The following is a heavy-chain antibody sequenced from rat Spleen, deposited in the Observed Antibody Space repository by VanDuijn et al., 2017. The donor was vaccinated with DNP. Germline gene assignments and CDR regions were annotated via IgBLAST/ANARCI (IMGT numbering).Heavy chain of an antibody. D-gene: IGHD1-2*01. CDR3: ARAAMSLYWYFDF. Sequence: EVQLQESGPGLVKPSQSLPLTCSVTGYSITSSYWGWIRKFPGNKMEWMGYISYSGFTSFNPLLKSRISITRDTSQNQVFLQLNSVTTEDTATYYCARAAMSLYWYFDFWGPGTMVTVSS. V-gene: IGHV3-1*01. J-gene: IGHJ1*01. CDR1: GYSITSSY. CDR2: ISYSGFT.